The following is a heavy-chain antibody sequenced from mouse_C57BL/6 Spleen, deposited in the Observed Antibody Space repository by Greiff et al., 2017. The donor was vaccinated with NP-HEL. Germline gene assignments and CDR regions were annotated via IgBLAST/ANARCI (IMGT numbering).Heavy chain of an antibody. CDR1: GFTFSSYA. CDR2: ISDGGSYT. V-gene: IGHV5-4*03. J-gene: IGHJ3*01. CDR3: ARSNSFAY. D-gene: IGHD2-5*01. Sequence: EVKLVESGGGLVKPGGSLKLSCAASGFTFSSYAMSWVRQTPEKRLEWVATISDGGSYTYYPDNVKGRFTISRDNAKNNLYLQMSHLKSEDTAMYYCARSNSFAYWGQGTLVTVSA.